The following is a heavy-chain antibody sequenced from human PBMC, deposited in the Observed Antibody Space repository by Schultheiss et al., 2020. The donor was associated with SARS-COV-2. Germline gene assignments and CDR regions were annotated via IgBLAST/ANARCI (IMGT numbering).Heavy chain of an antibody. CDR1: GFTFSSYW. V-gene: IGHV3-74*01. CDR2: INSDGSST. CDR3: ARVADGYYDY. Sequence: GGSLRLSCAASGFTFSSYWMSWVRQAPGKGLEWVGRINSDGSSTSYADSVKGRFTISRDNAKNTLYLQMNSLRAEDTAVYYCARVADGYYDYWGQGTLVTVSS. J-gene: IGHJ4*02. D-gene: IGHD5-24*01.